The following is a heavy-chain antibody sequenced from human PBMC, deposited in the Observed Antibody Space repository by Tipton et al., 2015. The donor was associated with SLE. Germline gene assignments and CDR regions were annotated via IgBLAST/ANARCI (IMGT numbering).Heavy chain of an antibody. CDR1: GYTFTSYG. CDR2: ISAYNGNT. D-gene: IGHD3-22*01. CDR3: ARDLLNYYDSSGYSPFDY. Sequence: QVQLVQSGAEVKKPGASVKVSCKASGYTFTSYGISWVRQAPGQGLEWMGWISAYNGNTNYAQKLQGRVTMTTDTSTSTAYMELRSLRSDDTAVYYCARDLLNYYDSSGYSPFDYWGQGTLVTVSS. V-gene: IGHV1-18*01. J-gene: IGHJ4*02.